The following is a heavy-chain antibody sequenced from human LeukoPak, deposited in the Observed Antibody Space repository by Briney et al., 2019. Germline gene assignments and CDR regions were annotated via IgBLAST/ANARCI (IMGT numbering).Heavy chain of an antibody. CDR3: ARVTAVVTQPVDY. D-gene: IGHD4-23*01. Sequence: SQTLSLTCTVSGGSVSSGSYYWSWIRQHPGKGLEWIGFIYYSASTFYNPSLKSRVTISIDTSKNQFSLKVSSVTAADTAVYYCARVTAVVTQPVDYWGQGTLVTVSS. V-gene: IGHV4-31*03. J-gene: IGHJ4*02. CDR1: GGSVSSGSYY. CDR2: IYYSAST.